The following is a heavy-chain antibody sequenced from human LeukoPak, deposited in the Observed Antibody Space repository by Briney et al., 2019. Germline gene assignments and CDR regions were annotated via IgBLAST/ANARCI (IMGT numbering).Heavy chain of an antibody. CDR1: GFTFSSYA. D-gene: IGHD5-24*01. CDR2: ISGSGGST. Sequence: PGGSLRLSCAASGFTFSSYAMSWVRQAPGKGLEWVSAISGSGGSTYYADSVKGRFTISREDSKNTLYLQMNSLRAEDTAVYYCANGRERRSFDYWGQGTLVTVSS. V-gene: IGHV3-23*01. J-gene: IGHJ4*02. CDR3: ANGRERRSFDY.